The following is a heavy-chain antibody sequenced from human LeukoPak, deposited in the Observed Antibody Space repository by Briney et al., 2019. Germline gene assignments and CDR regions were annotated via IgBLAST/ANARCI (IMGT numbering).Heavy chain of an antibody. CDR1: GYTFTGYY. V-gene: IGHV1-2*04. CDR3: ASSPHYYDSSGYPFDY. D-gene: IGHD3-22*01. CDR2: INPNSGGT. J-gene: IGHJ4*02. Sequence: ASVKVSCKASGYTFTGYYMHWVRQAPGQGLEWMGWINPNSGGTNYAQKFQGWVTMTRDTSISTAYMELSRLRSDDTAVYYCASSPHYYDSSGYPFDYWGQGTLVTVSS.